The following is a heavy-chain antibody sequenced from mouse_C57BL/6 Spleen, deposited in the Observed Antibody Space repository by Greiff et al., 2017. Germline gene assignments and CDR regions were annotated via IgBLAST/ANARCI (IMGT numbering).Heavy chain of an antibody. Sequence: QVQLQQPGAELVKPGASVKLSCKASGYTFTSYWMHWVKQRPGQGLEWIGMIHPNSGSTNYNEKFKSKATLTVDKSSSTAYMQLSSLTSEDSAVYYGARNYGSSYFDYWGQGTTLTVSS. J-gene: IGHJ2*01. D-gene: IGHD1-1*01. V-gene: IGHV1-64*01. CDR3: ARNYGSSYFDY. CDR1: GYTFTSYW. CDR2: IHPNSGST.